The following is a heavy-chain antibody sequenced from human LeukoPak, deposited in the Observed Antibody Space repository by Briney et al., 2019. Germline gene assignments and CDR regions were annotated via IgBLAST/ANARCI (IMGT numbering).Heavy chain of an antibody. Sequence: PGGSLRLSCAAPGFTFRSNWMNWVRQAPGKGLEWVAHVQPDGSAKIYADSVKGRFTISRDNAKDSVYLQMNSLRVEDTAVYYCARDFFGWSSLGHWGQGTLVTVSS. V-gene: IGHV3-7*01. CDR2: VQPDGSAK. J-gene: IGHJ1*01. CDR1: GFTFRSNW. D-gene: IGHD6-19*01. CDR3: ARDFFGWSSLGH.